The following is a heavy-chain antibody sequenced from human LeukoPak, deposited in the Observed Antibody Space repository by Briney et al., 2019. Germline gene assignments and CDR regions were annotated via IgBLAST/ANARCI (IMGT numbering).Heavy chain of an antibody. V-gene: IGHV3-30*18. CDR2: ISPDGKIE. D-gene: IGHD5-12*01. CDR1: AFTSTTFD. J-gene: IGHJ4*02. Sequence: GCLILSCGASAFTSTTFDINWCGRPPAKGLVWVAAISPDGKIEYYTDSVKGRFTVSRDNSKNMIYLQMNSLRGEDSAVYFCAKINNDYDYWGQGALVTVSS. CDR3: AKINNDYDY.